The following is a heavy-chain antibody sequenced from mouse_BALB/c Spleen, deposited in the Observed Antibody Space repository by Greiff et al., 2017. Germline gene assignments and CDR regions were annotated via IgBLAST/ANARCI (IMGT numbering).Heavy chain of an antibody. D-gene: IGHD1-1*01. V-gene: IGHV5-9-4*01. J-gene: IGHJ4*01. Sequence: EVKLVESGGGLVKPGGSLKLSCAASGFTFSSYAMSWVRQSPEKRLEWVAEISSGGSYTYYPDTVTGRFTISRDNAKNTLYLEMSSLRSEDTAMYYCAREGITGAMDYWGQGTSVTVSS. CDR3: AREGITGAMDY. CDR1: GFTFSSYA. CDR2: ISSGGSYT.